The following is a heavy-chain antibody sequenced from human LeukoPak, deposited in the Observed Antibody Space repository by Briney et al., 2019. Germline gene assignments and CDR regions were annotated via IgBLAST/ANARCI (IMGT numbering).Heavy chain of an antibody. Sequence: ASVKVSCKASGGTFSSYAISWVRQAPGQGLEWMGGIIPIFGTANYAQKFQGRVTITADESTSTAYMELSSLRSEDTAVYYCARDRYTAYDILTGYYGVFDYWGQGTLVTVSS. J-gene: IGHJ4*02. CDR3: ARDRYTAYDILTGYYGVFDY. CDR1: GGTFSSYA. CDR2: IIPIFGTA. V-gene: IGHV1-69*01. D-gene: IGHD3-9*01.